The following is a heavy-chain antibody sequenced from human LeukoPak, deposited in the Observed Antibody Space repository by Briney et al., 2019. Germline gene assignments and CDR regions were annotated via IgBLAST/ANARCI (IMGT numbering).Heavy chain of an antibody. Sequence: SETLSLTCAVYGGSFSGYYWSWIRQPPGKGLEWIGEINHSGSTNYNPSLKSRVTISVDTSKNQFSLKLSSVTAADTAVYYCARHDYGGNSGDYWGQGTLVTVSS. V-gene: IGHV4-34*01. CDR2: INHSGST. CDR1: GGSFSGYY. J-gene: IGHJ4*02. CDR3: ARHDYGGNSGDY. D-gene: IGHD4-23*01.